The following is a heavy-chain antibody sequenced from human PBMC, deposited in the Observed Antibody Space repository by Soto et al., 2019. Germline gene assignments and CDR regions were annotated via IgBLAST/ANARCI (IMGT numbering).Heavy chain of an antibody. CDR3: ARGGPSSKWLDP. CDR2: VYNSGST. Sequence: QVQLQESGPGLLKSSETLSLTCTVSGGSISSYYWSWIRQPPGKGLEWIGYVYNSGSTNYNPSLNSRVTKSIDTSKNQFSLKLTSLTATDTAVYYCARGGPSSKWLDPWGQGTLVTVSS. J-gene: IGHJ5*02. CDR1: GGSISSYY. V-gene: IGHV4-59*01.